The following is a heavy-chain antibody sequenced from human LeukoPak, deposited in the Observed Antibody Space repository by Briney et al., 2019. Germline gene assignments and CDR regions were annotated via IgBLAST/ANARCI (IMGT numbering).Heavy chain of an antibody. CDR3: ARLVSSGWYCDY. D-gene: IGHD6-19*01. CDR1: GYSFTSYW. Sequence: GESLQISCQGSGYSFTSYWIGWVRPLPGKGLEWMGIIYAGDSDTRYSPSFQGQVTISADKSISTAYLQWSSLKASDTAMYYCARLVSSGWYCDYWGQGTLVTVSS. CDR2: IYAGDSDT. J-gene: IGHJ4*02. V-gene: IGHV5-51*01.